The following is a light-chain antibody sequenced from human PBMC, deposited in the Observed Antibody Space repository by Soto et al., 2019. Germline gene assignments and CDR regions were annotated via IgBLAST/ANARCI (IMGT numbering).Light chain of an antibody. CDR3: QQYYSYPVT. V-gene: IGKV1-8*01. CDR1: QGISSY. Sequence: AIRMTQSPSSLSASTGDRVTLTCRASQGISSYLAWYQQKPGQAPKLLIYAASTLQSGVPSRFSGSGSGTDFTLTISCLQSEDFATYYCQQYYSYPVTFGGGTKVEIK. CDR2: AAS. J-gene: IGKJ4*01.